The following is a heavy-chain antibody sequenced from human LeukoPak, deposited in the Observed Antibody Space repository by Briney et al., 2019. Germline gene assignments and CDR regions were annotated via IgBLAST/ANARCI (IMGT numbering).Heavy chain of an antibody. D-gene: IGHD2-2*01. CDR2: ISTNGGST. V-gene: IGHV3-64*01. Sequence: GGSLRLSCAASGFTFSSYWMSWVRQAPGKGLEYVSAISTNGGSTYYANSVEGRFTISRDNSKNTLYLQMGSVRAEDMAVYYCARWGSTSCYDYWGQGTLVTVSS. J-gene: IGHJ4*02. CDR1: GFTFSSYW. CDR3: ARWGSTSCYDY.